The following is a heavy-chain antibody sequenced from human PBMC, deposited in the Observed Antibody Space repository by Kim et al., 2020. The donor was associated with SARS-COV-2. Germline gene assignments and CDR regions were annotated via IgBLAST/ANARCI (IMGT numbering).Heavy chain of an antibody. Sequence: ASVKVSCKASGYTFTSYAMHWVRQAPGQRLEWMGWINAGNGNTKYSQKFQGRVTITRDTSASTAYMELSSLSSEDTAVYYCARDALRIAAAGYFDYWGQGTLVTVSS. V-gene: IGHV1-3*01. CDR3: ARDALRIAAAGYFDY. J-gene: IGHJ4*02. D-gene: IGHD6-13*01. CDR1: GYTFTSYA. CDR2: INAGNGNT.